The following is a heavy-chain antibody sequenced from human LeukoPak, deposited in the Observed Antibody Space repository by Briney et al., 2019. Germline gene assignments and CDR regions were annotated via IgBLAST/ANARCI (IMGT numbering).Heavy chain of an antibody. D-gene: IGHD4-17*01. V-gene: IGHV1-2*02. Sequence: ASVKVSCKASGYTFTGYYMHWVRQAPGQGLEWMGWINPNSGGTNYAQKFQGRVTMTRDTSISTAYMELSRLRSDNTAVYYCARARPDYGDYWWFGPWGRGTLVTVSS. CDR1: GYTFTGYY. J-gene: IGHJ5*02. CDR3: ARARPDYGDYWWFGP. CDR2: INPNSGGT.